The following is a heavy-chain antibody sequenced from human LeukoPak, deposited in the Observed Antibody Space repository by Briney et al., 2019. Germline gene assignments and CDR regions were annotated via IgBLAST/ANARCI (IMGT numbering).Heavy chain of an antibody. V-gene: IGHV3-23*01. CDR3: ARSWYSGGSFLRFFDS. Sequence: PGGSLRLSCSASGFTFSNYAMSWVRQAPGERLEWVSAISGGGIGIWYIDSLKGRFTVSRDNSQNTLFLQMNSLRVEDSALYFCARSWYSGGSFLRFFDSWGQGTLVTVSS. CDR1: GFTFSNYA. D-gene: IGHD6-19*01. CDR2: ISGGGIGI. J-gene: IGHJ4*02.